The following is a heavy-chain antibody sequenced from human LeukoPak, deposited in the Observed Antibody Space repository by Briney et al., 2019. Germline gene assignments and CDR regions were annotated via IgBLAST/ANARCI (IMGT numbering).Heavy chain of an antibody. V-gene: IGHV4-61*02. J-gene: IGHJ4*02. Sequence: SETLSLTCTVSGDPISSSSYYWSWIRQPAGKGLEWIGRIYTSGSTNYNPSLKSRVTMSVDMSTRQISLKLSSVTAADTAVYYCARAVGGDGSGSLWGPGTLVTVSS. D-gene: IGHD3-10*01. CDR1: GDPISSSSYY. CDR3: ARAVGGDGSGSL. CDR2: IYTSGST.